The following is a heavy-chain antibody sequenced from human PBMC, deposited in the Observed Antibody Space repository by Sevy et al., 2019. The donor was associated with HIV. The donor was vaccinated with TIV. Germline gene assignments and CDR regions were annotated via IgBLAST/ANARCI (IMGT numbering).Heavy chain of an antibody. Sequence: GGSLRLSCAASGFTFSSYSMNWVRQAPGKGLEWVSSISSSSSYIYYADSVKGRFTISRDNAKISLYLQMNSLRAEDTAVYYCARVRGDIVVVPAARYYYYYGMDVWGQGTTVTVSS. D-gene: IGHD2-2*01. CDR3: ARVRGDIVVVPAARYYYYYGMDV. CDR2: ISSSSSYI. CDR1: GFTFSSYS. V-gene: IGHV3-21*01. J-gene: IGHJ6*02.